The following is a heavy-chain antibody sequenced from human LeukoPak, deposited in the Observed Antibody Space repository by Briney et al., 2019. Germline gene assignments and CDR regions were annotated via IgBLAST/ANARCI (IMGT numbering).Heavy chain of an antibody. CDR3: ARDLSSTPRNLRYFDPSPGDY. Sequence: ASVKVSCKASGYTFTSYAMNWVRQAPGQGLEWMGWINPNSGGTNYAQKFQGRVTMTRDTSISTAYMELSRLRSDDTAVYYCARDLSSTPRNLRYFDPSPGDYWGQGTLVTVSS. J-gene: IGHJ4*02. CDR1: GYTFTSYA. CDR2: INPNSGGT. D-gene: IGHD3-9*01. V-gene: IGHV1-2*02.